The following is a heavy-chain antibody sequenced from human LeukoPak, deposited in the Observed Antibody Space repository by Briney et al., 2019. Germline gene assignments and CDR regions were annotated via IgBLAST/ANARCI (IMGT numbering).Heavy chain of an antibody. J-gene: IGHJ6*02. Sequence: ASVTASCKASGYTFTSYDINWVRQATGQGPEWMGWMNPNSGNTGYAQKFQGRVTMTRNTSISTAYMELSSLRSEDTAVYYWARGGDRHYDILTGYPLYYYYGITSGAKGPRSPSP. D-gene: IGHD3-9*01. CDR1: GYTFTSYD. CDR2: MNPNSGNT. CDR3: ARGGDRHYDILTGYPLYYYYGITS. V-gene: IGHV1-8*01.